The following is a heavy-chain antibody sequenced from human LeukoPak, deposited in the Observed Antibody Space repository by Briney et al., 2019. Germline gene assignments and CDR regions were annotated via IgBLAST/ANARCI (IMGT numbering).Heavy chain of an antibody. D-gene: IGHD3-10*01. CDR3: AKRMIRGVNHDAFDL. CDR2: IAGNGGET. V-gene: IGHV3-23*01. J-gene: IGHJ3*01. CDR1: GFTFGSYG. Sequence: GGSLRLSCAASGFTFGSYGMSWVRQAPGKGLEWVASIAGNGGETQFADTVKGRFTISRDNSKNTLYLQMNSLRAEDTAVYYCAKRMIRGVNHDAFDLWGQGTMVTVSS.